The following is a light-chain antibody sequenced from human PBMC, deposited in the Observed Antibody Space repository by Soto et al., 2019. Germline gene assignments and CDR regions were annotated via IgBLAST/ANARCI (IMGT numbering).Light chain of an antibody. CDR3: SSYAGSNIVV. V-gene: IGLV2-8*01. J-gene: IGLJ2*01. Sequence: QSVLTKPPSASGSPGQSVTISCTGTSSDVGGYNYVSWYQQHPGKAPKLMIYEVSKRPSGVPVRFSGSKSGNTASLTVSGLQAEDEADYFCSSYAGSNIVVFGGGTKLTVL. CDR2: EVS. CDR1: SSDVGGYNY.